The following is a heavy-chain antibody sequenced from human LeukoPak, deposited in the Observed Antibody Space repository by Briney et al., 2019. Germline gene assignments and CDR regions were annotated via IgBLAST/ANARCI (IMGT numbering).Heavy chain of an antibody. J-gene: IGHJ6*02. D-gene: IGHD3-22*01. V-gene: IGHV4-34*01. CDR2: INHGEST. CDR3: ARGRTYYYDTSGYYPSIYYGMDV. CDR1: GGSFSGYY. Sequence: SETLSLTCAVSGGSFSGYYWYWIRQPPGKGLEWIGEINHGESTNYNPSPKSRATLSVDTSKNQFSLKLTSVTAADTAVYYCARGRTYYYDTSGYYPSIYYGMDVWGQGTTDIVSS.